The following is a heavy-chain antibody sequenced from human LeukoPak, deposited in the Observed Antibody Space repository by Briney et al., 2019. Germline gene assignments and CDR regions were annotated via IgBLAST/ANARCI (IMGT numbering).Heavy chain of an antibody. CDR2: IKQDGSEQ. CDR3: AREVRRRYDILTGYFDY. D-gene: IGHD3-9*01. V-gene: IGHV3-7*01. J-gene: IGHJ4*02. CDR1: GFTLSTYW. Sequence: GGSLRLSCAASGFTLSTYWMSWVRQAPGKGLEWVANIKQDGSEQYSGDSVKGRFTIYRDNANNSLFLQMDSLTAAETAVYDCAREVRRRYDILTGYFDYWGQGRLVTVCS.